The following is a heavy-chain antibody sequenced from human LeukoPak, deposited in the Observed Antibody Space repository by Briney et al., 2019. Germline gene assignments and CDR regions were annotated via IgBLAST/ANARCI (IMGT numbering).Heavy chain of an antibody. CDR2: MRAYNGNT. CDR3: ARDLIVVVPAARDAFDI. V-gene: IGHV1-18*01. Sequence: ASVTVSCKASGYTFISYGISWVRQAPGQGREWMGWMRAYNGNTNYAQKLQGRVTMTTDTSTSTAYMELRSLRSDDTAVYYCARDLIVVVPAARDAFDIWGQGTMVTVSS. D-gene: IGHD2-2*01. CDR1: GYTFISYG. J-gene: IGHJ3*02.